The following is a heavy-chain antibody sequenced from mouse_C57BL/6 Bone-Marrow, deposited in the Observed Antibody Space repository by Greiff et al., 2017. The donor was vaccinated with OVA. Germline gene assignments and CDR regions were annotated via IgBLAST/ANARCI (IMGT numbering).Heavy chain of an antibody. CDR3: ARTVPLYSNYVRYAMDY. D-gene: IGHD2-5*01. CDR2: IWWDDDK. CDR1: GFSLSTFGMG. J-gene: IGHJ4*01. Sequence: QVTLKVSGPGILQPSQTLSLTCSFSGFSLSTFGMGVGWIRQPSGKGLEWLAHIWWDDDKYYNPALKSRLTISKDTSKNQVFLKIANVDTADTATYYCARTVPLYSNYVRYAMDYWGQGTSVTVSS. V-gene: IGHV8-8*01.